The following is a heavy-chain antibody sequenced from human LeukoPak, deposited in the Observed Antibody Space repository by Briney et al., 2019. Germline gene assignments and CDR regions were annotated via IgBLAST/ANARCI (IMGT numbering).Heavy chain of an antibody. CDR2: ISSGTDYI. V-gene: IGHV3-21*01. J-gene: IGHJ4*02. Sequence: PGGSLRLSCAASGFTFNTYSMNWVRQAPGRGLEWVSSISSGTDYIYYADSVKGRFTISRDNAKNSLYLQMNSLRAEDTAVYYCANLGGNWGQGTLVTVSS. CDR1: GFTFNTYS. CDR3: ANLGGN. D-gene: IGHD3-16*01.